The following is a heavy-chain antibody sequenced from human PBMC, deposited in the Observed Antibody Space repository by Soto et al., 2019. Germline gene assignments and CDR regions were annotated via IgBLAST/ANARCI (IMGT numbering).Heavy chain of an antibody. V-gene: IGHV3-7*03. J-gene: IGHJ4*02. Sequence: EVQLVESGGGLVQPGGSLRLSCAASGFTFSSYWMSWVRQAPGKGLESVANIKQDGSEKYYEDSVKGRFTISRDNAKNSLYLQMNSLRAEDTAVYYCARDALDGYNYNYWGQGTLVTVSS. D-gene: IGHD5-12*01. CDR2: IKQDGSEK. CDR1: GFTFSSYW. CDR3: ARDALDGYNYNY.